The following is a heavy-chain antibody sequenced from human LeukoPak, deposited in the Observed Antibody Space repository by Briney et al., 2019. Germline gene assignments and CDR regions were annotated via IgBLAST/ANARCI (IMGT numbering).Heavy chain of an antibody. J-gene: IGHJ5*02. D-gene: IGHD3-3*01. CDR3: ARGYYDFWSGYYKGWFDP. V-gene: IGHV1-18*01. CDR2: ISAYNGNT. CDR1: GYTFTSYG. Sequence: GASVKVSCKASGYTFTSYGISWVRQAPGQGLEWMGWISAYNGNTNYAQKLQGRVTMTTDTSTSTAYMELRSLRSDDTAVYYCARGYYDFWSGYYKGWFDPWGQGTLVTVSS.